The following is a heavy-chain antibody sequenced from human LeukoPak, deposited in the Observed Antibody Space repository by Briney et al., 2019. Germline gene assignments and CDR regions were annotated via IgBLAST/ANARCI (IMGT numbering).Heavy chain of an antibody. D-gene: IGHD5-18*01. CDR3: ARGIVDTAMAGFDY. Sequence: PSETLSLTCTVSGGSISNYYWSWIRQPPGKGLEWIGYISYSGSTNYNPSLKSRVTISVDTSKNQFSLKLSSVTAADTAVYYCARGIVDTAMAGFDYWGQGTLVTVSS. CDR1: GGSISNYY. CDR2: ISYSGST. V-gene: IGHV4-59*08. J-gene: IGHJ4*02.